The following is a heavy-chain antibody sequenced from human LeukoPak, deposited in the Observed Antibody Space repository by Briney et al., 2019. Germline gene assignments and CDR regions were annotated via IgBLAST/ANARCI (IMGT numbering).Heavy chain of an antibody. CDR2: IDWNSGRI. CDR1: GFTIHDHA. Sequence: GGSLRLSCVGSGFTIHDHAMHWVRQAPGKGLEWVSGIDWNSGRIGYADSVKGRFTISRDNTKNSLYLQMNSLRAEDTAVYYCARDLVGAADWGQGTLVTVSS. J-gene: IGHJ4*02. CDR3: ARDLVGAAD. D-gene: IGHD1-26*01. V-gene: IGHV3-9*01.